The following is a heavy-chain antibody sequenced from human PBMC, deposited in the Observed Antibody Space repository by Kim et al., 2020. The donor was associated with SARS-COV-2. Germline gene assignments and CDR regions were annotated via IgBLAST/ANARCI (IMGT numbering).Heavy chain of an antibody. CDR3: ASDLWSFGGPDSGY. D-gene: IGHD3-16*01. CDR2: INQDGSEK. V-gene: IGHV3-7*05. Sequence: GGSLRLSCAVSGLTFSTYWMSWVRQAPGKGLEWVANINQDGSEKYYVGSVKGRFTISRDNAKTSLYLQMSSLRAEDTAVYFCASDLWSFGGPDSGYWGQGTLVTVSS. CDR1: GLTFSTYW. J-gene: IGHJ4*02.